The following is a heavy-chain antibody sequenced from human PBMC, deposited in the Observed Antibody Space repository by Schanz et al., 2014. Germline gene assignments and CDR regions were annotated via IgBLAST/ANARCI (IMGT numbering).Heavy chain of an antibody. Sequence: QVQLLQSGAEVKKPGASVKVSCKASGYTFTGYYLHWVRQIPTQGLEWVGWINPLNGGTNYAQKFQGRVTMTRDTSSSTVYMQLSSLTSDDTAIYYCARVTTGYDSWGQGTLVTVSS. D-gene: IGHD5-12*01. V-gene: IGHV1-2*02. J-gene: IGHJ4*02. CDR3: ARVTTGYDS. CDR1: GYTFTGYY. CDR2: INPLNGGT.